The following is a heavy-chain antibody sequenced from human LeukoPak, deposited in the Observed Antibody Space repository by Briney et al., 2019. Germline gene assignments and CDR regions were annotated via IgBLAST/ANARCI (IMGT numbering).Heavy chain of an antibody. J-gene: IGHJ4*02. Sequence: SETLSLTCTVYGGSLSSYYWSWIRQPPGKGLEWIGYIYYSGSTNYNPSLKSRVTISVDTSKNQFSLKLSSVTAADTAVYYCAREDPLVAARGLDYWGQGTLVTVSS. D-gene: IGHD2-15*01. CDR2: IYYSGST. V-gene: IGHV4-59*01. CDR3: AREDPLVAARGLDY. CDR1: GGSLSSYY.